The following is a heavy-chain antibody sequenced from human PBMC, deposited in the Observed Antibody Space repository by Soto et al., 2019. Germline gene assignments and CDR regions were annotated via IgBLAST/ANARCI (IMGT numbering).Heavy chain of an antibody. Sequence: QITLKESGPTLVKPTQTLTVTCTFSGFSLSTSGAGVGWIRQSPGKAPEWLALISWKDEKRYNPGLKSRLTSSQDTSQNQVVLTMTDMDPVDTATYFCAHRYGGNYYRWYFDSWGQGPLVTVSS. D-gene: IGHD1-26*01. CDR2: ISWKDEK. J-gene: IGHJ4*02. CDR3: AHRYGGNYYRWYFDS. V-gene: IGHV2-5*01. CDR1: GFSLSTSGAG.